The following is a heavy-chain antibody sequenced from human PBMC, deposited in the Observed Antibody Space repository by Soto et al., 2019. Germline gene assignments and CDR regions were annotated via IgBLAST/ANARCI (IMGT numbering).Heavy chain of an antibody. D-gene: IGHD6-19*01. CDR3: AKGGPDGRQWLVMVDY. V-gene: IGHV3-23*01. Sequence: GGSLRLSCAASGFTFSSYAMSWVRQAPGKGLEWVSAISGSGGSTYYADSVKGRFTISRDNSKNTLYLQMNSLRAEDTAVYYCAKGGPDGRQWLVMVDYWGQGTLVTVSS. CDR1: GFTFSSYA. CDR2: ISGSGGST. J-gene: IGHJ4*02.